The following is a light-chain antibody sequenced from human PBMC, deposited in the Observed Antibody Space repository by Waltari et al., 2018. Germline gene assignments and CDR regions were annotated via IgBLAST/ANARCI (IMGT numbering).Light chain of an antibody. CDR3: QHYVRLPAT. Sequence: EIVLTQSPGTLSLYPGERATLSCRASQRVGRSLAWYQQKRGQAPRLLIYGASSRATGIPDRFSGSGSVTDFSLTISRLEPEDFAVYYCQHYVRLPATFGQGTDVEIK. J-gene: IGKJ1*01. V-gene: IGKV3-20*01. CDR2: GAS. CDR1: QRVGRS.